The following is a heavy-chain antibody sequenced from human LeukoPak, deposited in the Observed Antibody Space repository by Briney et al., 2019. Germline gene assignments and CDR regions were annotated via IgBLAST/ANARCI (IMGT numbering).Heavy chain of an antibody. CDR3: TTFYHEYSPY. Sequence: GGSLRLSCAASGFSFMNAWMIWVRQAPGKGLEWVGRIKSNADGGTPDYAAPARGRFTISRDDSKNTLYLQTNSLKTEDTAVYYCTTFYHEYSPYWGRGTLVTVSS. V-gene: IGHV3-15*01. CDR2: IKSNADGGTP. J-gene: IGHJ4*02. D-gene: IGHD2/OR15-2a*01. CDR1: GFSFMNAW.